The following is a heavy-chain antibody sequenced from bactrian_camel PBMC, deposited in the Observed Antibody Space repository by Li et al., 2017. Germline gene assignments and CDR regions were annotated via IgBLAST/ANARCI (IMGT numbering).Heavy chain of an antibody. D-gene: IGHD7*01. Sequence: HVQLVESGGGSVQAGGSLRLSCAASGYTYNRNCMAWFRQAPGKEREGVARIATGSGNTYYADSVKGRFTISQDNAKNTLYLQMNSLQSEDTAVYYCTADTSGTASFGYWGQGTQVTVS. V-gene: IGHV3S1*01. CDR3: TADTSGTASFGY. CDR1: GYTYNRNC. CDR2: IATGSGNT. J-gene: IGHJ6*01.